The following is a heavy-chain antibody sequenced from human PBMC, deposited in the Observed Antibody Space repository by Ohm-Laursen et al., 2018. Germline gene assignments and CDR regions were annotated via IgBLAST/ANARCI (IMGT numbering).Heavy chain of an antibody. D-gene: IGHD3-22*01. V-gene: IGHV3-33*01. J-gene: IGHJ3*02. Sequence: SLRLSCAASGFTFSSYCMHWVRQAPGKGLEWVAVIWYDGSNKYYADSVKGRFTISRDNSKNTLYLQMNSLRAEDTAAYYCARAFPYYYDSSGYSLDAFDIWGQGTMVTVSS. CDR2: IWYDGSNK. CDR3: ARAFPYYYDSSGYSLDAFDI. CDR1: GFTFSSYC.